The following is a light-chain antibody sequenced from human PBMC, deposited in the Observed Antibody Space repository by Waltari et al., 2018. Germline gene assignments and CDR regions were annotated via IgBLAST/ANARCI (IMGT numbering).Light chain of an antibody. J-gene: IGLJ7*01. Sequence: QAVVTQEPSLTVSPGGTVTLTCGSSTGAVTSGHYPYWFQQRPGQAPTTLIYDSNNKHPWTPARFSASRLGGKAALTLSGAQPEDEADYYCLLSFSGVHAVFGGGTHLTVL. CDR1: TGAVTSGHY. V-gene: IGLV7-46*01. CDR2: DSN. CDR3: LLSFSGVHAV.